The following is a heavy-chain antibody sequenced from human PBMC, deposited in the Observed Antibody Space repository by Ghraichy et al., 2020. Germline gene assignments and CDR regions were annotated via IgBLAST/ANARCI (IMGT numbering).Heavy chain of an antibody. D-gene: IGHD2-15*01. CDR2: ISGSGCST. V-gene: IGHV3-23*01. J-gene: IGHJ4*02. Sequence: GGSLRLSCAASGFTFSSYAMSWVRQAPGKGLEWVSAISGSGCSTYYADSVKGRFTISRDNSKNTLYLQMNSLRAEDTAVYYCAKEDRRSIVVVVAARPASYWGQGTLVTVSS. CDR1: GFTFSSYA. CDR3: AKEDRRSIVVVVAARPASY.